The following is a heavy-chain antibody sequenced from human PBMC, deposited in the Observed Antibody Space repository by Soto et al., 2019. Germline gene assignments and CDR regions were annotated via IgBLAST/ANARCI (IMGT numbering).Heavy chain of an antibody. CDR2: INAGNGNT. CDR1: GYTYTSYA. D-gene: IGHD2-2*02. Sequence: ASVNVSCKASGYTYTSYAMHWVRHAPGQRLEWMGWINAGNGNTKYSQKFQGRVTITRDTSASTAYMELSSLRSEDTAVYYCAKSATVPAAIAYWGQGTLVTVSS. V-gene: IGHV1-3*01. J-gene: IGHJ4*02. CDR3: AKSATVPAAIAY.